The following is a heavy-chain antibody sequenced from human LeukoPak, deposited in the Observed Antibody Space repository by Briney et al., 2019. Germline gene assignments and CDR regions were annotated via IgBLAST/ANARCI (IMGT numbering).Heavy chain of an antibody. CDR3: ARLTSGNGLDV. V-gene: IGHV3-66*04. D-gene: IGHD3-3*01. CDR1: GFTVSNNY. Sequence: GGSLRLSCAASGFTVSNNYMTWVRQAPGKGLEWVSVIYSGNRTKYADSVKGRFIISRGNSKNTLLFQMNSLRAEDTAVYYCARLTSGNGLDVWGRGTTVTVS. CDR2: IYSGNRT. J-gene: IGHJ6*02.